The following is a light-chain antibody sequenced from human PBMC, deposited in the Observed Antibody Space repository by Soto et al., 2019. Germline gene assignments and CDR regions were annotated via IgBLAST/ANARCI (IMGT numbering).Light chain of an antibody. Sequence: EVVMRQSPATLSVSPGEGATLSCRASQGIGDTLAWYQHKPGQTPRLLIYDTSTRATGVPTRFSGSRSGTDFTLEISRVETDDVGIYYCMQSTQLPPTFGQGTRLEI. CDR2: DTS. CDR3: MQSTQLPPT. CDR1: QGIGDT. V-gene: IGKV3-15*01. J-gene: IGKJ5*01.